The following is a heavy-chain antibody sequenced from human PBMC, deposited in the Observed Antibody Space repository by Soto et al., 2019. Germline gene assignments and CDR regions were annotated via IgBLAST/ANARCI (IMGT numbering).Heavy chain of an antibody. J-gene: IGHJ5*02. CDR3: SRGNDAYKGGRT. CDR2: IHPSGST. V-gene: IGHV4-34*02. CDR1: DGSLSDDY. D-gene: IGHD1-1*01. Sequence: QVQLQQWGAGLLKPSETLSLTCAVYDGSLSDDYYTWTRQSPGKGLEWIGEIHPSGSTYYNPSLNARXXLXQXXSKKQFSLNLISVTAADTGEYYCSRGNDAYKGGRTWGQGTLVTVSS.